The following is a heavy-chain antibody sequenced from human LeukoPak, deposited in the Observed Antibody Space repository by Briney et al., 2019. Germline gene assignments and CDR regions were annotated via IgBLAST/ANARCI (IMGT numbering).Heavy chain of an antibody. V-gene: IGHV3-23*01. CDR2: ISGSGGST. J-gene: IGHJ4*02. D-gene: IGHD6-13*01. CDR3: VSSWYVQEYRPYHVTPLPRYFDY. CDR1: GFTFSSYA. Sequence: GESLRLSCAASGFTFSSYAMSWVRQAPEKGLEWVSAISGSGGSTYYADSVKGRFTISRDNSKNTLYLQMNSLRAEDTAVYYCVSSWYVQEYRPYHVTPLPRYFDYWGQGTLVTVSS.